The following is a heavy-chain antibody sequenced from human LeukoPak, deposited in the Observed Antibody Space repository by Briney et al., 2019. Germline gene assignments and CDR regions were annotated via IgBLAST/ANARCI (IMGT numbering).Heavy chain of an antibody. D-gene: IGHD3-16*02. CDR1: GGSFSGYY. CDR2: INHSGST. V-gene: IGHV4-34*01. Sequence: SETLSLTCAVYGGSFSGYYWTWIRQPPGKGLEWVGEINHSGSTNYNPSLKSRVTISVDTPKNQFSLKVSSVTAADTAVYYCARGPSFRRALDYWGQGTLVTVSS. CDR3: ARGPSFRRALDY. J-gene: IGHJ4*02.